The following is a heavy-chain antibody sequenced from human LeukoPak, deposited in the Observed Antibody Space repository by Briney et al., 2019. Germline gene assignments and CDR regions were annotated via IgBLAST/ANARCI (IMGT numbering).Heavy chain of an antibody. J-gene: IGHJ4*02. CDR1: GGAITNYY. CDR2: INHSGST. CDR3: ARLYCSSTSCYGLDY. Sequence: SETLSLTCTVSGGAITNYYWSWIRQPPGKGLEWIGEINHSGSTNYNPSLKSRVTISVDTSKNQFSLKLSSVTAADTAVYYCARLYCSSTSCYGLDYWGQGTLVTVSS. D-gene: IGHD2-2*01. V-gene: IGHV4-34*01.